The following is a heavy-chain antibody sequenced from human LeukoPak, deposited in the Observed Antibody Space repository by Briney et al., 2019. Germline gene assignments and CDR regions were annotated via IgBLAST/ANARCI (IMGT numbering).Heavy chain of an antibody. J-gene: IGHJ3*02. D-gene: IGHD3-10*01. V-gene: IGHV4-61*08. CDR2: IYYSGST. Sequence: SETLSLTCTVSGGSISSGGYYWSWIRQPPGKGLEWIGYIYYSGSTNYNPSLKSRVTISVDTSKNQFSLKLSSVTAADTAVYYCATYGHGGAFDIWGQGTMVTVSS. CDR1: GGSISSGGYY. CDR3: ATYGHGGAFDI.